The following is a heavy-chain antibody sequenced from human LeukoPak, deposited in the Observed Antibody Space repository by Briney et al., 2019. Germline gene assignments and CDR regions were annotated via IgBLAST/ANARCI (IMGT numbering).Heavy chain of an antibody. Sequence: GGSLRLSCAASGFTFSSYSMNWVRQAPGKGLEWVSYISSSSSTIYYADSVKGRFTISRDNAKNSLYLQMNSLRAEDTAVYYCAKLLIVVVPAAPFDYWGQGTLVTVSS. V-gene: IGHV3-48*01. D-gene: IGHD2-2*01. CDR3: AKLLIVVVPAAPFDY. J-gene: IGHJ4*02. CDR2: ISSSSSTI. CDR1: GFTFSSYS.